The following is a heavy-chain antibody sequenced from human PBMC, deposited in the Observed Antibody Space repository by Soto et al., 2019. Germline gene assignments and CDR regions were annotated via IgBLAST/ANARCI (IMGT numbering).Heavy chain of an antibody. J-gene: IGHJ5*02. CDR2: IIPIFGTA. CDR1: GGTFSSYA. CDR3: ARDGGYSSTLFDP. V-gene: IGHV1-69*13. Sequence: WASVKVSCKASGGTFSSYAISWVRQAPGQGLEWMGGIIPIFGTANYAQKFQGRVTITADESTSTAYMELSSLRSEDTAVYYCARDGGYSSTLFDPWGQGTLVTVSS. D-gene: IGHD6-13*01.